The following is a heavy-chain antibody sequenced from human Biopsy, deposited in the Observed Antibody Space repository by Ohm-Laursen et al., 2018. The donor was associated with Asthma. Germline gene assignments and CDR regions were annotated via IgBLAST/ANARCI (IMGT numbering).Heavy chain of an antibody. J-gene: IGHJ4*02. Sequence: TLSLTCTVSGGSISSGAYYWSWVRQPQGKGLEWIGYIYYIGSTYYNLSLKSQVAISLDTSKNQFSRKLSSVTAAGTAVYFCSRRGGVRKYFDYWGQGTLVTVSS. CDR2: IYYIGST. V-gene: IGHV4-30-4*01. CDR1: GGSISSGAYY. CDR3: SRRGGVRKYFDY. D-gene: IGHD3-16*01.